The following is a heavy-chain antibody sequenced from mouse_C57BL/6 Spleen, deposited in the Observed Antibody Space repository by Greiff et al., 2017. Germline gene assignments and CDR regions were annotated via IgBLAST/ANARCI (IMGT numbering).Heavy chain of an antibody. CDR2: IDPETGGT. CDR1: GYTFTDYE. V-gene: IGHV1-15*01. CDR3: TNHYYGSSYGY. D-gene: IGHD1-1*01. J-gene: IGHJ2*01. Sequence: VQLQQPGAELVRPGASVTLSCKASGYTFTDYEMHWVKQTPVHGLEWIGAIDPETGGTAYNQKFKGKAILTADKSSSTAYMELRSLTSEDSAVYYCTNHYYGSSYGYWGQGTTLTVSS.